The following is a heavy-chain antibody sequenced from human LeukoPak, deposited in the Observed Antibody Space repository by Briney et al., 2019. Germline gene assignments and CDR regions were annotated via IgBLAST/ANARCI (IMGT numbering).Heavy chain of an antibody. CDR1: GYTFTSYD. CDR3: ARGASSGRSFPFGY. D-gene: IGHD6-19*01. V-gene: IGHV1-8*03. J-gene: IGHJ4*02. Sequence: GASVKVSCKASGYTFTSYDINWVRQATGQGLEWMGWMNPNSGNTGYAQKFQGRVTINRNTSISTAYMELSSLRSEDTAVYYCARGASSGRSFPFGYWGQGTLVTVSS. CDR2: MNPNSGNT.